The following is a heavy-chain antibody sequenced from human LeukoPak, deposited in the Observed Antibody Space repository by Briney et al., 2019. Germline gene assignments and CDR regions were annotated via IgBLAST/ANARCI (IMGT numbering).Heavy chain of an antibody. V-gene: IGHV3-7*01. D-gene: IGHD3-22*01. J-gene: IGHJ4*02. CDR3: ARDRALYDSRRGYYYTEDDY. CDR1: GFTFSTYW. Sequence: GGSLRLSCAASGFTFSTYWMSWVRQAPGKGLEWVANINQDGSEKYSVDSVKGRFTISRDNAESSLYPQMNSLRADDTAVYYCARDRALYDSRRGYYYTEDDYWGQGTLVTVSS. CDR2: INQDGSEK.